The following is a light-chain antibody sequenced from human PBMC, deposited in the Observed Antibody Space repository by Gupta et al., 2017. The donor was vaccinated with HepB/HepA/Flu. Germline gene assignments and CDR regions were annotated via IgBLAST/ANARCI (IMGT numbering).Light chain of an antibody. Sequence: IKMTQSPSSLSASVGDRVTITCRASQSLSSYLNWYQQKPGKAPKLLSYAASSWQSGVPSRFSGSGFGRNVPLTISRRQREDFAPYDCQQTDSKRWVTFGQGTRLEIK. CDR3: QQTDSKRWVT. J-gene: IGKJ5*01. CDR2: AAS. CDR1: QSLSSY. V-gene: IGKV1-39*01.